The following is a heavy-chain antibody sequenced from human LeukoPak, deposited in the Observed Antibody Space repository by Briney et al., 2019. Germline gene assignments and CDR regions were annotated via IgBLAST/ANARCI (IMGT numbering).Heavy chain of an antibody. Sequence: ASVKVSCKASGYTFTSYYMHWVRQAPGQGLEWMGGIIPIFGTANYAQKFQGRVTITADESTSTAYMELSSLRSEDTAVYYCAKDHVLMVYASYYWGQGTLVTVSS. V-gene: IGHV1-69*13. J-gene: IGHJ4*02. D-gene: IGHD2-8*01. CDR2: IIPIFGTA. CDR1: GYTFTSYY. CDR3: AKDHVLMVYASYY.